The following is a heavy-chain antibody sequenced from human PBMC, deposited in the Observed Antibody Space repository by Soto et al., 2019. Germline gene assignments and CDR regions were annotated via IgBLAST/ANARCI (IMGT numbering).Heavy chain of an antibody. D-gene: IGHD3-22*01. CDR2: IIPIFGTA. J-gene: IGHJ4*02. V-gene: IGHV1-69*06. Sequence: QVQLVQSGAEVKKHGSSVKVSCKASGGTFSSYAISWVRQAPGQGLEWMGGIIPIFGTANYAQKFQGRVTITADKSTSTAYMELSSLRSEDTAVYYCARVDYYDSSGYYGTCFDYWGQGTLVTVSS. CDR3: ARVDYYDSSGYYGTCFDY. CDR1: GGTFSSYA.